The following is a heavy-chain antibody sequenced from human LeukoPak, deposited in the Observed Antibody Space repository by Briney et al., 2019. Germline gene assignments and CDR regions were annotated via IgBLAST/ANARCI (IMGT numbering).Heavy chain of an antibody. CDR3: ARDYTYCSGSRCYDRFDY. CDR2: ISSSSSYI. V-gene: IGHV3-21*01. J-gene: IGHJ4*02. CDR1: GFTFSTYI. Sequence: GGSLRLSCAASGFTFSTYIMNRVRQAPGKGLEWVSSISSSSSYIYYADSVKGRFTISRDNAKNSLYLQMNSLRAEDTAVYYCARDYTYCSGSRCYDRFDYWGQGIRVTVSS. D-gene: IGHD2-15*01.